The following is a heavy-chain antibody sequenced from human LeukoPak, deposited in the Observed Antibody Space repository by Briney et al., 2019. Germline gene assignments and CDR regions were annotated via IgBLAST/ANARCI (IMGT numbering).Heavy chain of an antibody. V-gene: IGHV3-9*03. J-gene: IGHJ4*02. CDR1: GFTFDDYA. CDR2: ISWNSGSI. Sequence: GGSLRLSCAASGFTFDDYAMHWVRQAPGKGLEWVSGISWNSGSIGYADSVKGRFPISRDNAKNSLYLQMNSLRAEDMALYYCAKAKAVVGWELFDYWGQGTLVTVSS. CDR3: AKAKAVVGWELFDY. D-gene: IGHD6-19*01.